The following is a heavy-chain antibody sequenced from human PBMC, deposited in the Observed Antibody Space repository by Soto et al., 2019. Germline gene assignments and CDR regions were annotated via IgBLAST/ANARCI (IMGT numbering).Heavy chain of an antibody. CDR2: IYYDGNS. D-gene: IGHD5-12*01. Sequence: SETLSLTCTVSGGSINSGDYYWTWVRQPPGKGLEWIGYIYYDGNSQHNPSLKSRVTMSIDTSKNQFSLNLSSVTAADTAVYYCARDRRWLPRGPNNWLDLWGQGTRVTVSS. V-gene: IGHV4-30-4*01. J-gene: IGHJ5*02. CDR1: GGSINSGDYY. CDR3: ARDRRWLPRGPNNWLDL.